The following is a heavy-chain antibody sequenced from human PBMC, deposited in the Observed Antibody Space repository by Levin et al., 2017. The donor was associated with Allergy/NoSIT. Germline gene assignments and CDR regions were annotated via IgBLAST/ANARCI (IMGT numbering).Heavy chain of an antibody. CDR1: GGTFSSYA. V-gene: IGHV1-69*13. CDR3: ARGNFYCSSTSCPFDV. J-gene: IGHJ6*02. Sequence: SVKVSCKASGGTFSSYAISWVRQAPGQGLEWMGGIIPIFGTANYAQKFQGRVTITADESTSTAYMELSSLRSEDTAVYYCARGNFYCSSTSCPFDVWGQGTTVTVSS. CDR2: IIPIFGTA. D-gene: IGHD2-2*01.